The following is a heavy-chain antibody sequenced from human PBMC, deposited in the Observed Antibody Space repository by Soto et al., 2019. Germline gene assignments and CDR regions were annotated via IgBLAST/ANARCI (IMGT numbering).Heavy chain of an antibody. CDR2: IYYSGST. CDR1: GGSMSSYY. J-gene: IGHJ6*02. V-gene: IGHV4-59*12. Sequence: SETLSLTCSVSGGSMSSYYWSWIRQPPGKGLEWIGYIYYSGSTNYNPSLKSRVTISVDTSKNQFSLKLSSVTAADTAVYYCAGHMIVVVRGNYYYYGMDVWGQGTTVTVSS. CDR3: AGHMIVVVRGNYYYYGMDV. D-gene: IGHD3-22*01.